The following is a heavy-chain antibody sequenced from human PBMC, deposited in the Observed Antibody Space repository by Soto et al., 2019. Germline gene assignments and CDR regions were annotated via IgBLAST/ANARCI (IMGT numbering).Heavy chain of an antibody. Sequence: QVQLVQDGAEVKKPGASVKVSCKASGYTFSTYGFSWVRQAPGQGLEWMGWIGADNGDTNYAQNFQGRVTMTTDTSTTTSYMELRSLTSDDTAVYFCARDWKGAEGFDPWGQGTLVTVSS. J-gene: IGHJ5*02. CDR1: GYTFSTYG. D-gene: IGHD1-1*01. CDR3: ARDWKGAEGFDP. CDR2: IGADNGDT. V-gene: IGHV1-18*01.